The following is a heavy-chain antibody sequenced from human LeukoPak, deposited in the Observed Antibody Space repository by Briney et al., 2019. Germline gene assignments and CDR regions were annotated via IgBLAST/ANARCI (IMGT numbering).Heavy chain of an antibody. CDR2: INPNSGGT. J-gene: IGHJ4*02. Sequence: ASVKVSCKASGYTFTSYDINWVRQAPGQGLEWMGWINPNSGGTNYAQKFQGRVTMTRDTSISTAYMELSRLRSDDTAVYYCARVWGLRYFDWLFGGWGQGTLVTVSS. D-gene: IGHD3-9*01. V-gene: IGHV1-2*02. CDR1: GYTFTSYD. CDR3: ARVWGLRYFDWLFGG.